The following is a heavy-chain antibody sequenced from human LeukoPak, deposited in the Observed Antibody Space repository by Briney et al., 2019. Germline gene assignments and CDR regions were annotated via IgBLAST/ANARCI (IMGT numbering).Heavy chain of an antibody. Sequence: AASVKVSCKASGGTVTDYGISWVRQAPGQGLEWMGLINPSGTGTNYAQKFRGRVTLTRDTSTTTVYMELSSLRSEDTAVYYCAREEHGGYFDYWGQGNPVTVSS. CDR3: AREEHGGYFDY. J-gene: IGHJ4*02. D-gene: IGHD2-15*01. CDR1: GGTVTDYG. CDR2: INPSGTGT. V-gene: IGHV1-46*01.